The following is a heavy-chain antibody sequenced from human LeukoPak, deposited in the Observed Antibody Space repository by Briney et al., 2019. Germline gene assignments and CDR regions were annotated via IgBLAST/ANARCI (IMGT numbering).Heavy chain of an antibody. V-gene: IGHV4-39*07. CDR3: ARGPDIVVVPAAIIWFDP. Sequence: SETLSLTCTVSGGSISSSSYYWGWIRQPPGKGLEWIGSIYYSGSTYYNPSLKSRVTISVDTSKNQFSLKLSSVTAADTAVYYCARGPDIVVVPAAIIWFDPWGQGTLVTVSS. CDR2: IYYSGST. CDR1: GGSISSSSYY. J-gene: IGHJ5*02. D-gene: IGHD2-2*02.